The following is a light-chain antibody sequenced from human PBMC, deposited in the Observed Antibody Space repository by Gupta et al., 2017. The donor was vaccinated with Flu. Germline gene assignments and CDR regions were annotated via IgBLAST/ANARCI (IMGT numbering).Light chain of an antibody. Sequence: DIQMTQSPSTLSASVGDRVTITCRASQSISSWMAWYQQKPGKAPKVLIYKASSLESGVPSRFSGSGSETEFTLTISSLQPDDVVTYYCQQYSSYPWTFGQGTKVEIK. V-gene: IGKV1-5*03. CDR2: KAS. J-gene: IGKJ1*01. CDR1: QSISSW. CDR3: QQYSSYPWT.